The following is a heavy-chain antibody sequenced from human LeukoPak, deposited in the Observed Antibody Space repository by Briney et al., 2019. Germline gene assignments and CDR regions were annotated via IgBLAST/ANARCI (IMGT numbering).Heavy chain of an antibody. CDR1: GFTFSSYG. CDR2: ISYDGSNK. D-gene: IGHD6-13*01. Sequence: GGFLRLSCAASGFTFSSYGMHWVRQAPGKGLEWVAVISYDGSNKYYADSVKGRFTISRDNSKNTLYLQMNSLRAEDTAVYYCAKPSISSSWLYYFDYWGQGTLVTVSS. CDR3: AKPSISSSWLYYFDY. V-gene: IGHV3-30*18. J-gene: IGHJ4*02.